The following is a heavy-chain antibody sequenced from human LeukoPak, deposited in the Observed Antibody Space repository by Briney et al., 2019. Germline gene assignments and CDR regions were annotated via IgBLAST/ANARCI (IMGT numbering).Heavy chain of an antibody. CDR1: GLTFINYW. Sequence: GVLRLSCAASGLTFINYWMTWVRQAPGKGLEWVADIKEDGSEKYYVDSVKGRFTISRDNAKNSLFLQMDSLRSEDTAVYYCVKNSGWYRLDCWGQGTLVTVSS. CDR2: IKEDGSEK. J-gene: IGHJ4*02. CDR3: VKNSGWYRLDC. V-gene: IGHV3-7*03. D-gene: IGHD6-13*01.